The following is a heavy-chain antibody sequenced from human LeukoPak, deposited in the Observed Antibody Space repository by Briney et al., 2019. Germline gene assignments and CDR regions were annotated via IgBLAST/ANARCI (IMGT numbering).Heavy chain of an antibody. CDR2: IIPIFGTA. V-gene: IGHV1-69*13. Sequence: GASVKVSCKASGVTFSSYAISWVRQAPGQGLEWMGGIIPIFGTANYAQKFQGRVTINADESTSTAYVELSSLRSEDTAVYYCARRTSGQQLMTDYYYGMDVWGQGTTVTVSS. CDR3: ARRTSGQQLMTDYYYGMDV. CDR1: GVTFSSYA. J-gene: IGHJ6*02. D-gene: IGHD6-13*01.